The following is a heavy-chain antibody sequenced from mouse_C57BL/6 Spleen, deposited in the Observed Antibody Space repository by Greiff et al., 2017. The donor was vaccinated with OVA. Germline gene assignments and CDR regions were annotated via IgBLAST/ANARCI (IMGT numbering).Heavy chain of an antibody. J-gene: IGHJ2*01. Sequence: EVQLVESGPVLVKPGASVKMSCKASGYTFTDYYMNWVKQSHGKSLEWIGVINPYNGGTSYNQKFKGKATLTVDKSSSTAYMELNSLTSEDSAVYYCARRHYGSSSYYFDYWGQGTTLTVSS. CDR3: ARRHYGSSSYYFDY. V-gene: IGHV1-19*01. CDR1: GYTFTDYY. D-gene: IGHD1-1*01. CDR2: INPYNGGT.